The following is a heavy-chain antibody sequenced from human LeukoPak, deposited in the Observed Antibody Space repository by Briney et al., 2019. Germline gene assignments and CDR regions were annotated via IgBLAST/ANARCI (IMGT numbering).Heavy chain of an antibody. J-gene: IGHJ4*02. V-gene: IGHV4-4*07. CDR3: ARENSGSYREFDY. CDR2: IYTSGST. CDR1: GGSISSYY. Sequence: SETLFLTCTVSGGSISSYYWSWIRQPAGKGLEWIGRIYTSGSTNHNASLKSRVSVSVDTSKNQFSLKLSSVTAADTAVFYCARENSGSYREFDYWGQGTLVTVSS. D-gene: IGHD1-26*01.